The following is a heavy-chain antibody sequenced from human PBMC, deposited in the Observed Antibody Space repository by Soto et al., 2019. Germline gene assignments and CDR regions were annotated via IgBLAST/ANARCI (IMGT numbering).Heavy chain of an antibody. J-gene: IGHJ4*02. CDR1: GFAFSSYA. D-gene: IGHD3-3*02. V-gene: IGHV3-23*01. CDR2: SGDST. Sequence: EVQLLESGRGLVQPGGSLRLSCVASGFAFSSYAMSWVRQAPGKGLEWVSLSGDSTYYADSVKGRFTISRDNSKNTLYLQMNSLRVEGTAVYYCAKESHFSMGLDYWGQGTLVTVSS. CDR3: AKESHFSMGLDY.